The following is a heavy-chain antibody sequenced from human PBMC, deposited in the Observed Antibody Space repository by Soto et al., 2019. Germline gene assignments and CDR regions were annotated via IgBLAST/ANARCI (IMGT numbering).Heavy chain of an antibody. CDR2: MNPNSGNT. CDR1: GYTFTSYD. V-gene: IGHV1-8*01. Sequence: GASVKVSCKASGYTFTSYDINWVRQATGQGLEWMGWMNPNSGNTGYAQKFQGRVTMTRNTSISTAYMELSSLRSEDTAVYYCARATKRQRNYYYGMDVWGQGTTVTVSS. CDR3: ARATKRQRNYYYGMDV. J-gene: IGHJ6*02. D-gene: IGHD1-1*01.